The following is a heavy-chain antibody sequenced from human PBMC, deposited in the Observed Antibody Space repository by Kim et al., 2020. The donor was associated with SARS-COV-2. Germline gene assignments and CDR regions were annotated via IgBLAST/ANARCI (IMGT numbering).Heavy chain of an antibody. CDR1: GFTFDKSA. D-gene: IGHD4-4*01. Sequence: GGSLRLSCAASGFTFDKSAMSWVRQAPGKGLEWVAGINWSGGSTEYVDSVKGRFTITRDNAKNSLHLEMNSLRAEDTALYYCARDNISPADYNDADVWGQGTTVTVSS. CDR2: INWSGGST. J-gene: IGHJ6*02. V-gene: IGHV3-20*04. CDR3: ARDNISPADYNDADV.